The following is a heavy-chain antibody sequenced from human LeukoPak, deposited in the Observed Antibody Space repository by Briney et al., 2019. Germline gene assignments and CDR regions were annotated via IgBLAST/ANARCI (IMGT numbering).Heavy chain of an antibody. Sequence: ASVKVSCKASGGTFSSYAISWVRQAPGQGLGWMGGIIPIFGTANYAQKFQGRVTITADESTSTAYMELSSLRSEDTAVYYCARSKIGVYRGYEGYFDYWGQGTLVTVS. D-gene: IGHD5-12*01. J-gene: IGHJ4*02. V-gene: IGHV1-69*13. CDR3: ARSKIGVYRGYEGYFDY. CDR1: GGTFSSYA. CDR2: IIPIFGTA.